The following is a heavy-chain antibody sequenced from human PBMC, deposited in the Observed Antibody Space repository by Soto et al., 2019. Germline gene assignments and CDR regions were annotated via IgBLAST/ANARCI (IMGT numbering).Heavy chain of an antibody. CDR2: ISYDGSNK. Sequence: GGSLRLSCAASGFTFSSYGMHWVRQAPGKGLEWVAVISYDGSNKYYADSVKGRFTISRDNSKNTLYLQMNSLRAEDTAVYYCARLPTPYSSSWYFFDYWGQGTLVTVSS. D-gene: IGHD6-13*01. V-gene: IGHV3-30*03. CDR3: ARLPTPYSSSWYFFDY. CDR1: GFTFSSYG. J-gene: IGHJ4*02.